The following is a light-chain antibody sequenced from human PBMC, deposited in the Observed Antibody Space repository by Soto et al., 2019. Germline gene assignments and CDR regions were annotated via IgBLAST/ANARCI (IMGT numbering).Light chain of an antibody. CDR2: DAA. V-gene: IGKV1-5*01. J-gene: IGKJ1*01. Sequence: DIQMTQTPATLSASVGDRVTITCRASQSISSWLAWYQQKPGKAPKLLIYDAASLESGVPSRFSGSGSGTEFTLTISSLQPDDFATYYCQQYNRYWRTFGQGTKVDIK. CDR1: QSISSW. CDR3: QQYNRYWRT.